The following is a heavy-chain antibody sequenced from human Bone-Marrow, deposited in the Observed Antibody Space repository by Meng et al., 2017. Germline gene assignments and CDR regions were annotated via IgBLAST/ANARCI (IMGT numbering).Heavy chain of an antibody. CDR1: GFTFSSYW. Sequence: GGSLRLSCAASGFTFSSYWMHWVPQAPGKGLVWVSRINSDGSSKSYADSVKGRFTISRDNAKNTLYLQVNSLRAEDTAVYYCARDGYSSGWYGGYYYYGMDVWGQGSTVTVSS. D-gene: IGHD6-19*01. J-gene: IGHJ6*02. V-gene: IGHV3-74*01. CDR2: INSDGSSK. CDR3: ARDGYSSGWYGGYYYYGMDV.